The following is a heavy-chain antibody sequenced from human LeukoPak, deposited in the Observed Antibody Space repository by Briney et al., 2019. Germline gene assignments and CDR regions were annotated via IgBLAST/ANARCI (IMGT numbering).Heavy chain of an antibody. CDR3: ARGGNSYGSFDY. CDR1: GGTFSSYA. D-gene: IGHD5-18*01. V-gene: IGHV1-69*05. Sequence: SVKVSCKASGGTFSSYAISWVRQAPGQGLEWMGRIIPIFGTANYAQKFQGRVTITTDESTSTAYMELSSLRSEDTAVYYCARGGNSYGSFDYWGQGTLVTVSS. CDR2: IIPIFGTA. J-gene: IGHJ4*02.